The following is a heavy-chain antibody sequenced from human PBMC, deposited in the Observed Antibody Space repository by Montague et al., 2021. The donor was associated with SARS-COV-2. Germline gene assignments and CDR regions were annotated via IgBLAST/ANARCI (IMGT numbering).Heavy chain of an antibody. CDR1: GGSISRYY. V-gene: IGHV4-59*01. J-gene: IGHJ3*01. CDR3: ARGGRGSGWYEFSFDF. Sequence: SETLSLTCTVSGGSISRYYWSWIRQHPAKGRVWMVDINNSGSTNXNTSLPSRVTISVDTSKNQFSLMMRSVAAAAAAVFYCARGGRGSGWYEFSFDFWGQGTMVTASS. CDR2: INNSGST. D-gene: IGHD6-19*01.